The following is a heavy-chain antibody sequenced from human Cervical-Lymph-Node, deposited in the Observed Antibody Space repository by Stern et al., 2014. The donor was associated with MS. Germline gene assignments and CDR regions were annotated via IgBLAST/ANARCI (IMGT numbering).Heavy chain of an antibody. Sequence: VQLLESGGGVVQPGRSLRLSCAGSGFTFSTYGMHWVRQAPGKGLEWVAGTSYDGKNEAYVDSVKGRFTITRDNSKNTLYLQMNSLRAEDTAVYYCAKDRGSGWSLDYWGQGTLVTVS. D-gene: IGHD6-19*01. CDR1: GFTFSTYG. CDR3: AKDRGSGWSLDY. CDR2: TSYDGKNE. V-gene: IGHV3-30*18. J-gene: IGHJ4*02.